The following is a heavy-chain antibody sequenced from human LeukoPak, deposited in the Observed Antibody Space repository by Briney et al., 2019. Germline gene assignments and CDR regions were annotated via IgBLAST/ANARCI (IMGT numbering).Heavy chain of an antibody. CDR3: ARGEYVISGYRNDAFDI. J-gene: IGHJ3*02. CDR1: GYTFTDYY. V-gene: IGHV1-2*02. Sequence: ASVKVPCKASGYTFTDYYMHWVRRAPGQRLEWMGWINPNSGATKYAQKFQGRVTMTRDTSISTAYMELSRLTSDDTAVYYCARGEYVISGYRNDAFDIWGQGTMVTVSS. D-gene: IGHD3-22*01. CDR2: INPNSGAT.